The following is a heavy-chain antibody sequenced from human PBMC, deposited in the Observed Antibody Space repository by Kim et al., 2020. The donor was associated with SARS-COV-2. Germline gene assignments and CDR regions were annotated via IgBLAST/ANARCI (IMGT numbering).Heavy chain of an antibody. V-gene: IGHV3-33*01. CDR3: ARPYSSSSGHRTYYYYYGMDV. J-gene: IGHJ6*02. CDR2: IWYDGSNK. D-gene: IGHD6-6*01. Sequence: GGSLRLSCAASGFTFSSYGMHWVRQAPGKGLEWVAVIWYDGSNKYYADSVKGRFTISRDNSKNTLYLQMNSLRAEDTAVYYCARPYSSSSGHRTYYYYYGMDVWGQGTTVTVSS. CDR1: GFTFSSYG.